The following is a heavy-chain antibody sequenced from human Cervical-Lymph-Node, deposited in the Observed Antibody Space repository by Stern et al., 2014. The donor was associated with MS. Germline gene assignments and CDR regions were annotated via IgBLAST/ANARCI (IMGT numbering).Heavy chain of an antibody. CDR2: MIPNSGNT. CDR3: ARNPQESRGWYAIDS. V-gene: IGHV1-8*01. Sequence: MQLAESGAEVKKPGASVKVSCKASGYTFTNYDINWVRQATGQGLERMGWMIPNSGNTGYAQKFQGRVTMTRNTSISTAYMELTSLRSDDTAVYFCARNPQESRGWYAIDSWGQGTLVTVSS. J-gene: IGHJ4*02. D-gene: IGHD6-19*01. CDR1: GYTFTNYD.